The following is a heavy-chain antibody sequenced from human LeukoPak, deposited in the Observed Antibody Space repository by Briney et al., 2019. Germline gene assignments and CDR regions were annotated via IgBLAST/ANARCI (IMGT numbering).Heavy chain of an antibody. CDR1: GGSISSYY. CDR2: IYYSGST. CDR3: ARVTSDSSGYLRGSYYYYYMDV. D-gene: IGHD3-22*01. Sequence: SETLSLTCTVSGGSISSYYWSWIRQPPGKGLEWIGYIYYSGSTNYNPPLKSRVTISVDTSKNQFSLKLSSVTAADTAVYYCARVTSDSSGYLRGSYYYYYMDVWGKGTTVTVSS. V-gene: IGHV4-59*12. J-gene: IGHJ6*03.